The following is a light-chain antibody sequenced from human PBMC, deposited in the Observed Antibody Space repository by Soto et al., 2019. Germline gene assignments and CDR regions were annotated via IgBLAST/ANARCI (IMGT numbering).Light chain of an antibody. V-gene: IGKV3-20*01. CDR1: QTVSSSY. CDR2: AAS. Sequence: EIVLTQSPGTLSLSPGERATLSCRASQTVSSSYLAWYQQKPGQAPRLLIYAASTRATGIPDRFSGSGSGTDFTLTIIRLEPEDFAVYYCQQYGSSLYTFGQGTKVEIK. CDR3: QQYGSSLYT. J-gene: IGKJ2*01.